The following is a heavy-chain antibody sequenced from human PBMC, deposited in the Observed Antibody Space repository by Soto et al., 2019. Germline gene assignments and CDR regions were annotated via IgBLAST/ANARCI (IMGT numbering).Heavy chain of an antibody. D-gene: IGHD4-17*01. J-gene: IGHJ4*02. Sequence: QVQLQESGPGLVKPSETLSLTCTVSGGSVNSDSNYWSWIRQPPGKGLEWIGYIYYTGRTIFTPSLRSRVTMSVYTSKNQFSLQLTSVTAADTAVYYCAGQTTTVTTFDFWGPGTLVTVSS. CDR2: IYYTGRT. V-gene: IGHV4-61*01. CDR1: GGSVNSDSNY. CDR3: AGQTTTVTTFDF.